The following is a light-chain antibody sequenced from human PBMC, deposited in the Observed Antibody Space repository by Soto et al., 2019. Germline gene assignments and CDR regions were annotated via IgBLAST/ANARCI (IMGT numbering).Light chain of an antibody. CDR1: QSVSSY. J-gene: IGKJ3*01. CDR2: DAS. V-gene: IGKV3-11*01. CDR3: QQRSNWPPL. Sequence: EIVLTQSPATLSLSPGERATLSCSASQSVSSYLAWYQQKPGQAPRLLIYDASNRATGIPARFSGSGSGTDFTLTISSLEPEDFAVYYCQQRSNWPPLFGPGTKVYIK.